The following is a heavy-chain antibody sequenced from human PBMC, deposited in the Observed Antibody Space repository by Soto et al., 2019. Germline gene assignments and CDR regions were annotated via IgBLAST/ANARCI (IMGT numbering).Heavy chain of an antibody. CDR1: GGSFSGYY. J-gene: IGHJ4*02. D-gene: IGHD1-7*01. CDR2: INHSGST. CDR3: AREKRWNYAPKIDY. Sequence: PSETLSLTCVVYGGSFSGYYWSWIRQPPGKGLEWIGEINHSGSTNYNPSLKSRVTISVDTSKNQFSLKLSSVTAADTAVYYCAREKRWNYAPKIDYWGQGTLVTVSS. V-gene: IGHV4-34*01.